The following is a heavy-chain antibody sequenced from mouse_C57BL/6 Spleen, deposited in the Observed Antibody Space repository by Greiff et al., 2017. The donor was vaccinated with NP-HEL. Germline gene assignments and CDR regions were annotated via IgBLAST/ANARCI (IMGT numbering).Heavy chain of an antibody. CDR3: AVYGNPHYYAMDY. Sequence: VQLQQSGPGLVKPSHSLSLTCSVTGYSITSGYYWNWIRQFPGNKLEWMGYISYDGSNNYNPSLKNRISITRDTSKNQFFLKLNSVTTEDTATYYCAVYGNPHYYAMDYWGQGTSVTVSS. CDR2: ISYDGSN. D-gene: IGHD2-1*01. V-gene: IGHV3-6*01. CDR1: GYSITSGYY. J-gene: IGHJ4*01.